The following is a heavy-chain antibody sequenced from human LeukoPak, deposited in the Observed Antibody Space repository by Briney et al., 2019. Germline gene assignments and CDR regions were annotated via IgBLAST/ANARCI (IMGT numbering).Heavy chain of an antibody. J-gene: IGHJ4*02. V-gene: IGHV4-39*01. CDR2: IYYSGST. D-gene: IGHD6-19*01. Sequence: SETLSLTCTVSGGSINTSNYCWGWIRQPPGKGLEWIGTIYYSGSTYYNPSLKSRVTISVDTSQNQFSLKLTSATAADTAVYYCSRRPRIAVAGPPFDYWGQGTLVTVSS. CDR3: SRRPRIAVAGPPFDY. CDR1: GGSINTSNYC.